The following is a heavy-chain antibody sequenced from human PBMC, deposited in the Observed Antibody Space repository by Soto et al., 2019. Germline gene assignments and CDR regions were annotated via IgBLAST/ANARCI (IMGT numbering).Heavy chain of an antibody. V-gene: IGHV3-30-3*01. CDR2: MSYDGSNK. CDR1: GFTFSSYA. J-gene: IGHJ4*02. CDR3: ARARLDTPALDY. Sequence: QVQLVESGGGVVQPGRSLRLSCAASGFTFSSYAMHWVRQAPGKGLEWVAVMSYDGSNKYYADSVKGRFTISRDNSKNTLYLQMSSLGAEDTAVYYCARARLDTPALDYWGQGTLVTVSS. D-gene: IGHD2-2*01.